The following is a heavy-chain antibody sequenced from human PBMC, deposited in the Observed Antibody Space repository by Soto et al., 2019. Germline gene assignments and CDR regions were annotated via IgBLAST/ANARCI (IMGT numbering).Heavy chain of an antibody. V-gene: IGHV3-30-3*01. J-gene: IGHJ4*02. CDR1: GFTFSSYA. CDR3: ARDDDILTGYYRY. CDR2: ISYDGSNK. D-gene: IGHD3-9*01. Sequence: QVQLVESGGGVVQPGRSLRLSCAASGFTFSSYAMHWVRQAPGKGLEWVAVISYDGSNKYYADSVKGRFTISRDNSKNTLYLQMNSLRAEDTAVYYCARDDDILTGYYRYWGQGTLVTVSS.